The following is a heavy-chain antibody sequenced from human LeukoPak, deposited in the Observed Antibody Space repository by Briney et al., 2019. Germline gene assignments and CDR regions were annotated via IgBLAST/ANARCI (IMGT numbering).Heavy chain of an antibody. CDR2: ISGSGGST. Sequence: GGSPRLSCAASGFTFSSYAMSWVRQAPGKGLEWVSAISGSGGSTYYADSVKGRFTISRDNSKNTLYLQMNSLRVEDTAVYYCASGVEMATSNFDYWGQGTLVTVSS. CDR3: ASGVEMATSNFDY. CDR1: GFTFSSYA. D-gene: IGHD5-24*01. J-gene: IGHJ4*02. V-gene: IGHV3-23*01.